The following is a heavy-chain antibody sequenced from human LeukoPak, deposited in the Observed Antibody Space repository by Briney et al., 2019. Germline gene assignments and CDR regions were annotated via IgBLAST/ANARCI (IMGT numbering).Heavy chain of an antibody. CDR2: FSGNGDWT. J-gene: IGHJ3*02. Sequence: GGSLRLSCAASGFSVDIYGMSWVRQAPGKGLEWVSTFSGNGDWTHYSDSVKGRFTISRDNSKNTLYLQMNSLRVEDTALYYCAKDGFNYTSRGNDGFDIWGQGTMVTVSS. CDR3: AKDGFNYTSRGNDGFDI. D-gene: IGHD3-16*01. V-gene: IGHV3-23*01. CDR1: GFSVDIYG.